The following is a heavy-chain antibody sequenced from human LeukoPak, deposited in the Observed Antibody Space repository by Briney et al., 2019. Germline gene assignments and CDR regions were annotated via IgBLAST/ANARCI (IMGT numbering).Heavy chain of an antibody. D-gene: IGHD6-19*01. CDR1: GYSFTTYW. Sequence: GESLKISCKGSGYSFTTYWIGWVRQMPGKGLEWMGIIYPGDSDTRYSPSFQGQVTISADKSISTAYLQWSSLKASDSATYYCARRAWESSGWAFDFWGQGTQVTVSS. CDR2: IYPGDSDT. J-gene: IGHJ4*02. V-gene: IGHV5-51*01. CDR3: ARRAWESSGWAFDF.